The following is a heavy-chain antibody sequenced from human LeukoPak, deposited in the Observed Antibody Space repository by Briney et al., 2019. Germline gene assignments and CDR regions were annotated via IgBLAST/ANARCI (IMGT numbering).Heavy chain of an antibody. CDR1: GGSISSGSYY. V-gene: IGHV4-61*02. J-gene: IGHJ3*02. D-gene: IGHD2-15*01. CDR3: AREGHIVVVVAAKEGAFDI. Sequence: PSETLSLTCTVSGGSISSGSYYWSWIRQPAGKGLEWIGRIYTSGSTNYNPSLKSRVTISVDTSKNQFSLKLSSVTAADTAVYYCAREGHIVVVVAAKEGAFDIWGQGTMVTVSS. CDR2: IYTSGST.